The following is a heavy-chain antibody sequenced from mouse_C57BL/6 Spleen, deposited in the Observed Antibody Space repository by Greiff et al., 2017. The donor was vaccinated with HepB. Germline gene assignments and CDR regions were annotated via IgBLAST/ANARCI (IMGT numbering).Heavy chain of an antibody. CDR1: GYTFTDYY. CDR3: ASLWPFDY. J-gene: IGHJ2*01. D-gene: IGHD1-1*02. V-gene: IGHV1-19*01. Sequence: SGPVLVKPGASVKMSCKASGYTFTDYYMNWVKQSHGKSLEWIGVINPYNGGTSYNQKFKGKATLTVDKSSSTAYMELNSLTSEDSAVYYCASLWPFDYWGQGTTLTVSS. CDR2: INPYNGGT.